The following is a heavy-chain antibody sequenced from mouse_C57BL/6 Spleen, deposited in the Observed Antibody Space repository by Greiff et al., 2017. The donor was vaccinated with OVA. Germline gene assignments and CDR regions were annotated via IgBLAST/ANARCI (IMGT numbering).Heavy chain of an antibody. CDR2: INPSNGGT. D-gene: IGHD2-4*01. Sequence: QVQLKQPGTELVKPGASVKLSCKASGYTFTSYWMHWVKQRPGQGLEWIGNINPSNGGTNYNEKFKSKATLTVDKSSSTAYMQLSSLTSEDSAVDSCARGREDYDVGFAYWGQGTLVTVSA. CDR1: GYTFTSYW. J-gene: IGHJ3*01. CDR3: ARGREDYDVGFAY. V-gene: IGHV1-53*01.